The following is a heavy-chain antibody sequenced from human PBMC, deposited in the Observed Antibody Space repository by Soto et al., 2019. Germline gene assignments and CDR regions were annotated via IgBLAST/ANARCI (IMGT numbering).Heavy chain of an antibody. V-gene: IGHV4-61*01. CDR1: GGSVSSRNYY. Sequence: QVQLQESGPGLVKPSETLSLTCTVSGGSVSSRNYYWSWIRQPPGKGREWIGYLYYSGSTNYNPSLKSPVTTSADASKTQFSLKLSSVTAADMGVYYCSRGWLPSPNLRFDPWGQGILVTVSS. CDR2: LYYSGST. CDR3: SRGWLPSPNLRFDP. D-gene: IGHD3-22*01. J-gene: IGHJ5*02.